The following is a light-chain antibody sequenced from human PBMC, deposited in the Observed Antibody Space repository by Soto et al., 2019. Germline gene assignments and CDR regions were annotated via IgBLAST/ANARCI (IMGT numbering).Light chain of an antibody. CDR3: QQYNEWPPVT. Sequence: EIVMPQSPDPLSVSPGERATLSCRASQSVSSNLAWYQQKPGQAPRILMYGASTRATGIPARFSGSGSGTEFTLTISSLQSEDFAVYYCQQYNEWPPVTFGGGTKVVIK. CDR2: GAS. V-gene: IGKV3-15*01. CDR1: QSVSSN. J-gene: IGKJ4*01.